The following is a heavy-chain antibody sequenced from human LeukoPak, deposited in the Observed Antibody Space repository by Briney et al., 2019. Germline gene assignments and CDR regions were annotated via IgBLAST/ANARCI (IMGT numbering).Heavy chain of an antibody. J-gene: IGHJ4*02. CDR3: ARVTAYSSENYFDY. CDR1: GGSIGSGDYH. D-gene: IGHD6-25*01. Sequence: PSETLSLTCTVSGGSIGSGDYHWSWIRQPPGKGLEWIGHIYYSGSTYYNPSLKSRVTISVDTSKNQFSLKLSSVTAADTAVYYCARVTAYSSENYFDYWGQGTLVTVSS. CDR2: IYYSGST. V-gene: IGHV4-30-4*08.